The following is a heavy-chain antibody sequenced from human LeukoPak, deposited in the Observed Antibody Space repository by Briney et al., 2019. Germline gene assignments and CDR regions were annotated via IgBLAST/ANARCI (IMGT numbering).Heavy chain of an antibody. D-gene: IGHD6-19*01. CDR3: AKESSGGWYFDY. V-gene: IGHV3-30*02. J-gene: IGHJ4*02. Sequence: PGGSLRLSCAASGFTFSTYGMHWVRQAPGKGLEWVAFIRSDGSDKYYADSVKGRFTISRDNSKNSLYLQMNSLRAEDTAVYYCAKESSGGWYFDYWGQGTLVTVSS. CDR1: GFTFSTYG. CDR2: IRSDGSDK.